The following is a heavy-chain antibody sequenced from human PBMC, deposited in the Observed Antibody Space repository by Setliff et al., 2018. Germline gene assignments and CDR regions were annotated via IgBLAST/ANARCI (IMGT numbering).Heavy chain of an antibody. CDR1: GFTFSSYW. Sequence: GGSLRLSCAASGFTFSSYWMSWVRQAPGKGLEWVANINQDGSEKYYVDSVKGRFTISRDNAKNSLYLQMNSPRAEDTAVYYCATYKRSSSFEYWGQGGLVTVSS. D-gene: IGHD6-6*01. J-gene: IGHJ4*02. CDR2: INQDGSEK. V-gene: IGHV3-7*03. CDR3: ATYKRSSSFEY.